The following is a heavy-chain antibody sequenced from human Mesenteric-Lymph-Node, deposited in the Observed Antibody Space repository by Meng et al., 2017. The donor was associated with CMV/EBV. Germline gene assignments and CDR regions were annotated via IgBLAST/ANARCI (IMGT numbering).Heavy chain of an antibody. Sequence: SETLSLTCAVYGGSFSGYYWSWIRQPPGKGLEWIGEINHSGSTNYNPSLKSRVTISVDTSKNQFSLKLSSVTAADTAVYYCARVRTYYDFWSGYSHFGYWGQGTLVTVSS. CDR1: GGSFSGYY. CDR3: ARVRTYYDFWSGYSHFGY. D-gene: IGHD3-3*01. V-gene: IGHV4-34*01. CDR2: INHSGST. J-gene: IGHJ4*02.